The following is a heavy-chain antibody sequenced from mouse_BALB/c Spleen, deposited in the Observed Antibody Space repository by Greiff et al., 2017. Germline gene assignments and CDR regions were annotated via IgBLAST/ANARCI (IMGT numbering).Heavy chain of an antibody. V-gene: IGHV1S137*01. Sequence: QVQLQQSGAELVRPGVSVKISCKGSGYTFTDYAMHWVKQSHAKSLEWIGVISTYYGDASYNQKFKGKATMTVDKSSSTAYMELARLTSEDSAIYYCARTGTGGAMDYWGQGTSVTVSS. CDR3: ARTGTGGAMDY. D-gene: IGHD4-1*01. CDR2: ISTYYGDA. CDR1: GYTFTDYA. J-gene: IGHJ4*01.